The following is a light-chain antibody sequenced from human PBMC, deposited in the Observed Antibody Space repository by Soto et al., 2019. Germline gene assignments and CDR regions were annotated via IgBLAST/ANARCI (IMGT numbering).Light chain of an antibody. CDR3: QQRSNWPWT. V-gene: IGKV3-11*01. J-gene: IGKJ1*01. CDR2: DAS. Sequence: EIVLTQSPATLSLSTGERATLSCRASQSVSSYLAWDQQKPGQAPRLLIYDASNWATGIPARFSGSGSGTDFTLTISSLEPEDFAVYYCQQRSNWPWTFGQGTKVEIK. CDR1: QSVSSY.